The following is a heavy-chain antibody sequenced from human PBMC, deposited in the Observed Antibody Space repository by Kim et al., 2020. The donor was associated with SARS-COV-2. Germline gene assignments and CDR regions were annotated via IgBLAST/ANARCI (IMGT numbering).Heavy chain of an antibody. CDR3: VRVPYSSAWPVGYYGMDV. Sequence: SETLSLTCSVSGGSLSGYYWTWIRQPPGKGLEWIAYMLYSGSTTYNPSLRSRATMSPDTSKNQFSLKLTSVTAADTAVYYCVRVPYSSAWPVGYYGMDVWGQGTSVTVSS. J-gene: IGHJ6*02. CDR1: GGSLSGYY. V-gene: IGHV4-59*13. D-gene: IGHD6-25*01. CDR2: MLYSGST.